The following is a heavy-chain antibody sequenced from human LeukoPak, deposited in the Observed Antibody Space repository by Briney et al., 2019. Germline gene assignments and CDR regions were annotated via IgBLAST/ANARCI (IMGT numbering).Heavy chain of an antibody. V-gene: IGHV1-69*01. J-gene: IGHJ4*02. Sequence: SVKVSCKASGGTFSSYAISWVRQAPGQGLEWTGGIIPIFGTANYAQKFQGRVTITADESTSTAYMELSSLRSEDTAVYYCARGDVDTAMADYWGQGTLVTVSS. CDR2: IIPIFGTA. CDR3: ARGDVDTAMADY. CDR1: GGTFSSYA. D-gene: IGHD5-18*01.